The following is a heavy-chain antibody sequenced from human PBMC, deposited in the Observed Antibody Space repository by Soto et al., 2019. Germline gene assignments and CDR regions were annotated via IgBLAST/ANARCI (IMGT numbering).Heavy chain of an antibody. CDR1: GGTFSSYA. D-gene: IGHD2-2*01. CDR2: IIPIFGTA. CDR3: AREDIVLVPAAARTGYYYYGMDV. V-gene: IGHV1-69*13. J-gene: IGHJ6*02. Sequence: SVKVSCKASGGTFSSYAISSLRQAPGQGLEWMGGIIPIFGTANYAQKFQGRVTITADESTSTAYMELSSLRSEDTAVYYCAREDIVLVPAAARTGYYYYGMDVWGQGTTVTVS.